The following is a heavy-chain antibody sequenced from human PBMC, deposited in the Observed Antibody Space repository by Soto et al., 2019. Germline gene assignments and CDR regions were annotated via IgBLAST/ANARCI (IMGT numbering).Heavy chain of an antibody. D-gene: IGHD3-16*01. V-gene: IGHV4-59*01. J-gene: IGHJ4*02. CDR1: GGSISSYY. CDR2: IYYSGST. Sequence: SETLSLTCTVSGGSISSYYWSWIRQPPGKGLEWIGYIYYSGSTNYNPSLKSRVTISVDTSKNQFSLKLSSVTAADTAVYYCARVAPGESITFWGVLPILFDYRGQGTLVTVSS. CDR3: ARVAPGESITFWGVLPILFDY.